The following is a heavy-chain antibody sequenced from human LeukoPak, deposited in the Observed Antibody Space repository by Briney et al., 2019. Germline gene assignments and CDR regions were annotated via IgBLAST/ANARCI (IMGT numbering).Heavy chain of an antibody. J-gene: IGHJ4*02. Sequence: SVKVSCKASGGTFSSYAISWVRQAPGQGLEWMGGIIVIFGSANYAQKFQGRVTITADESTSTAYMELSNLRSEDTAVYYCAKEEWLLAVYFDYWGQGTLVTVSS. V-gene: IGHV1-69*13. CDR3: AKEEWLLAVYFDY. CDR1: GGTFSSYA. D-gene: IGHD3-3*01. CDR2: IIVIFGSA.